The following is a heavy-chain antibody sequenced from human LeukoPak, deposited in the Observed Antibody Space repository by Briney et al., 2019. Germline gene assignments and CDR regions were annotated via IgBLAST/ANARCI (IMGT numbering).Heavy chain of an antibody. Sequence: SETLSLTCSVSGGSIRSDYWSWIRQPPGKGLEWIAFVHSSGATNYNPSLKSRVTISVDTSKSQFSLKLTSVTAADTAVYYCARGGASSKFFDYWGQGALVTASS. CDR1: GGSIRSDY. D-gene: IGHD6-6*01. CDR2: VHSSGAT. CDR3: ARGGASSKFFDY. V-gene: IGHV4-59*01. J-gene: IGHJ4*02.